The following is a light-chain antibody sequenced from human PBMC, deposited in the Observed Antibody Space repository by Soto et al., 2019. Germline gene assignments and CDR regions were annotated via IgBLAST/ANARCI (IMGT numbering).Light chain of an antibody. Sequence: QSALTQPASVSGSPGQSITISGTGSSRDVGDYDFVSWYQQHPGKAPKLIIYEVSDRPSGVSNRFSGSKSGNTASLTISGLQAEDDAHYYCSSFTSTSTLVVFGGGTKLTVL. CDR2: EVS. J-gene: IGLJ2*01. CDR1: SRDVGDYDF. V-gene: IGLV2-14*01. CDR3: SSFTSTSTLVV.